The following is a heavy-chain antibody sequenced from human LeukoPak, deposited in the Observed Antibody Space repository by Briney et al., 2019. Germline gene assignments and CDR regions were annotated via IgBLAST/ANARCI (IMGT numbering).Heavy chain of an antibody. V-gene: IGHV1-18*04. CDR1: GYTFTSYG. J-gene: IGHJ4*02. CDR2: ISAYNGKT. Sequence: ASVKVSCKASGYTFTSYGISWVRQAPGEGLEWMGWISAYNGKTNFAQKLQGRVTMTTDTSTNTAYMELRSLRSDDTAVYYCAGDWGYASGTPDYWGQGTLVTVSS. CDR3: AGDWGYASGTPDY. D-gene: IGHD3-10*01.